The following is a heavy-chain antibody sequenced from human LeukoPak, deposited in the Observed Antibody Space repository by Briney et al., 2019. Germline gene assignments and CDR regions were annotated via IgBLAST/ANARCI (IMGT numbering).Heavy chain of an antibody. CDR1: GFTFSDYY. CDR2: INPDGSST. V-gene: IGHV3-74*01. J-gene: IGHJ4*02. Sequence: GGSLRLSCAASGFTFSDYYMSWIRQDPERGLVWVSRINPDGSSTNYADSVKGRFTIPRDNAKNTLYLQMNSLRAEDTAVYSCARANNFDYWGQGTLVTVSS. CDR3: ARANNFDY. D-gene: IGHD4/OR15-4a*01.